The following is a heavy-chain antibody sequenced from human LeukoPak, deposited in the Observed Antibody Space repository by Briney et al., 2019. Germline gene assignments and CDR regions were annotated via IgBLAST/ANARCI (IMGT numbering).Heavy chain of an antibody. D-gene: IGHD5-24*01. Sequence: SVKVSCKASGGTFSSYAISWVRQAPGQGLEWMGGIIPIFGTANYAQKFQGRVTITADESTSTAYMELSSLRSEDTAVYYCARARRGVEMATIFDFWGQGTVVTVSS. CDR3: ARARRGVEMATIFDF. CDR2: IIPIFGTA. V-gene: IGHV1-69*13. CDR1: GGTFSSYA. J-gene: IGHJ4*02.